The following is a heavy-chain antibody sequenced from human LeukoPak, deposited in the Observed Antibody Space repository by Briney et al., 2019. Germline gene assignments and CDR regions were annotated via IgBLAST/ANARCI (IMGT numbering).Heavy chain of an antibody. CDR1: GFTFSSYA. J-gene: IGHJ4*02. Sequence: GGSLRLSCAASGFTFSSYAMHWVRQAPGKGLEWVAVISYDGSNKYYADSAKGRFTISRDNSKNTLYLQMNSLRAEDTAVYYCANGEGLHYGSGSSLYWGQGTLVTVSS. CDR3: ANGEGLHYGSGSSLY. V-gene: IGHV3-30*04. D-gene: IGHD3-10*01. CDR2: ISYDGSNK.